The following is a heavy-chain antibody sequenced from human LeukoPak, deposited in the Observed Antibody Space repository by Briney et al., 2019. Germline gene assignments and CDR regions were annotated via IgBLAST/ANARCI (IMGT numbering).Heavy chain of an antibody. V-gene: IGHV1-69*04. Sequence: ASVKVSCKASGGTFSSYAISWVRQAPGQGLEWMGRIIPILGIANYAQKFQGRVTITADKSTSTAYMELSSLRSEDTAVYYCARGRGGQLAPFDYWGQGTLVTVSS. CDR3: ARGRGGQLAPFDY. D-gene: IGHD6-13*01. CDR2: IIPILGIA. J-gene: IGHJ4*02. CDR1: GGTFSSYA.